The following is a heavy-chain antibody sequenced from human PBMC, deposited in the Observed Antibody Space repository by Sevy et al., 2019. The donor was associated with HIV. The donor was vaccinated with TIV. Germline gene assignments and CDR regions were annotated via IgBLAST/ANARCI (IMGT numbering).Heavy chain of an antibody. CDR2: ISGSGGST. CDR1: GFTFSSYA. V-gene: IGHV3-23*01. J-gene: IGHJ4*02. CDR3: AKDLGKWELLRSSDY. Sequence: GGSLRLSYAASGFTFSSYAMIWVRQAPGKGLEWVSAISGSGGSTYYADSVKGRFTISRDNSKNTLYLQMNSLRAEDTALYYCAKDLGKWELLRSSDYWGQGTLVTVSS. D-gene: IGHD1-26*01.